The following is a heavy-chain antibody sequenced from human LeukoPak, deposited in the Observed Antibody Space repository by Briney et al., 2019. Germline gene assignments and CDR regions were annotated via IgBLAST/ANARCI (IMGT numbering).Heavy chain of an antibody. CDR1: GYTFTSYG. CDR2: ISAYNGNT. D-gene: IGHD4-17*01. CDR3: AREGHDYGDYFTDY. V-gene: IGHV1-18*01. J-gene: IGHJ4*02. Sequence: GASVKVSCKASGYTFTSYGISWVRQAPGQGLEWMGWISAYNGNTNYAQKLQGRVTITADESTSTAYMELSSLRSEDTAVYYCAREGHDYGDYFTDYWGQGTLVTVSS.